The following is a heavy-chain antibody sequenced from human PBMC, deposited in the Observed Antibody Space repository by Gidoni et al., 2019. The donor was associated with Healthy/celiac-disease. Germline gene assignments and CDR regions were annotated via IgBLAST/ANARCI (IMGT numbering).Heavy chain of an antibody. CDR2: IRGSGGRT. CDR1: GFTFSSYA. V-gene: IGHV3-23*01. Sequence: EVQLLDSGGGLVQPGGSLSLSCAASGFTFSSYAMSWVRQAPGKGLEWVSDIRGSGGRTYYADSVKGRFTISRDNSKNTLYLQMNSLRAEDTAVYYCASTRPTPFDYWGQGTLVTVSS. J-gene: IGHJ4*02. CDR3: ASTRPTPFDY.